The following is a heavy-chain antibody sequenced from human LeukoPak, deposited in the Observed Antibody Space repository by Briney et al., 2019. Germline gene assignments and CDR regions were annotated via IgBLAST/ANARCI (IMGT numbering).Heavy chain of an antibody. CDR2: ISYDGSNK. CDR3: ARGLVSDPRSPYYDFWSGYYGTDRGFDP. J-gene: IGHJ5*02. D-gene: IGHD3-3*01. Sequence: GGSLGLSCAASGFTFSSYAMHWVRQAPGKGLEWVAVISYDGSNKYYADSVKGRFTISRDNSKNTLYLQMNSLRAEDTAVYYCARGLVSDPRSPYYDFWSGYYGTDRGFDPWGQGTLVTVSS. CDR1: GFTFSSYA. V-gene: IGHV3-30-3*01.